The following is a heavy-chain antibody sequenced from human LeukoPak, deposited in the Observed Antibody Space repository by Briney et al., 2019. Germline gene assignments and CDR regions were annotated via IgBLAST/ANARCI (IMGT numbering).Heavy chain of an antibody. J-gene: IGHJ6*02. CDR3: ARHNQVTVTTSSYSYPMDV. CDR1: GGSVSGYF. D-gene: IGHD4-11*01. CDR2: IHYTGTT. V-gene: IGHV4-59*08. Sequence: SETLSLTCTVSGGSVSGYFWSWIRQPPGKGLEWVAYIHYTGTTNYNPSLKSRLMISVDTSKNQFSLKLSSVTAADTAVYYCARHNQVTVTTSSYSYPMDVWGQGTTVSVSS.